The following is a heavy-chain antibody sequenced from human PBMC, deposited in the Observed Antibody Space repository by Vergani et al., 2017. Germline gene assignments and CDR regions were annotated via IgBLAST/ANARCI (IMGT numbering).Heavy chain of an antibody. CDR1: GGSISSSSYY. J-gene: IGHJ4*02. V-gene: IGHV4-39*02. CDR3: ARDLHDSSGYYSDYFDY. D-gene: IGHD3-22*01. Sequence: QLQLQESGPGLVKPSETLSLTCTVSGGSISSSSYYWGWIRQPPGKGLEWIGSIYYSGSTYYNPSLKSRVTISVDTSKNQFSLKLSSVTAADTAVYYCARDLHDSSGYYSDYFDYWGQGTLVTVSS. CDR2: IYYSGST.